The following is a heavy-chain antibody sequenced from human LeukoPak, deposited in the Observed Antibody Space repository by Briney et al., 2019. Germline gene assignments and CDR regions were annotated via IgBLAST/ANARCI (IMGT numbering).Heavy chain of an antibody. CDR3: AREYYDSSGTKYAFDL. J-gene: IGHJ3*01. V-gene: IGHV1-2*02. CDR1: GYTFIDYY. CDR2: IDPHSGGT. Sequence: GASVKVSCKASGYTFIDYYIHWVRQAPGQGLEWMGCIDPHSGGTKYEQKLQGRVSMNRDTSINTAYMDLSRQRSDDTAVFYCAREYYDSSGTKYAFDLWGRGTMVTVSS. D-gene: IGHD3-22*01.